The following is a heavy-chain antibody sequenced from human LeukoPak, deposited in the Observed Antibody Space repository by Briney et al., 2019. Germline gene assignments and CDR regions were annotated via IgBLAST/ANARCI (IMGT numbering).Heavy chain of an antibody. CDR2: ISGGGGST. D-gene: IGHD1-26*01. V-gene: IGHV3-23*01. CDR1: GFTFTSYS. J-gene: IGHJ4*02. Sequence: GGSLRLSCAASGFTFTSYSMDWVRQAPGKGLEWVSTISGGGGSTCYADSVKGRFTISRDNSKNTLYLQVNSLRAEDTAVYYCAKGGKWDVTPFDYWGQGTLVTVSS. CDR3: AKGGKWDVTPFDY.